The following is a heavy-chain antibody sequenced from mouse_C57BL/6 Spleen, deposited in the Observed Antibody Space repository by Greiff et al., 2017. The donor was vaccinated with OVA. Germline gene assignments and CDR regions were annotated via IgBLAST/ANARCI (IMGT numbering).Heavy chain of an antibody. D-gene: IGHD2-4*01. Sequence: QVQLQQSGPELVKPGASVKISCKASGYAFSSSWMNWVKQRPGKGLEWIGRIYPGDGDTNYNGKFKGKATLTADKSSSTAYMQLSSLTSEDSAVYFCASYYDYEGFAYWGQGTLVTVSA. CDR3: ASYYDYEGFAY. J-gene: IGHJ3*01. V-gene: IGHV1-82*01. CDR1: GYAFSSSW. CDR2: IYPGDGDT.